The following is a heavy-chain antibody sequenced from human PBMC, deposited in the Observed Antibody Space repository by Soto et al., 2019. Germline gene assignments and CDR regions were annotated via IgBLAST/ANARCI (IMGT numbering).Heavy chain of an antibody. V-gene: IGHV3-23*01. Sequence: EVQLLESGGGLVQPGGSLRLSCAASGFTFSSYAMSWVRQAPGKGLEWVSAISGSGVSTYYADSVKGRFTISRDNSKNTLHLQMNSLRAEDTAVYYCAKEEGYSSGWTPFDYWGQEPWSPSPQ. J-gene: IGHJ4*01. CDR3: AKEEGYSSGWTPFDY. CDR2: ISGSGVST. CDR1: GFTFSSYA. D-gene: IGHD6-19*01.